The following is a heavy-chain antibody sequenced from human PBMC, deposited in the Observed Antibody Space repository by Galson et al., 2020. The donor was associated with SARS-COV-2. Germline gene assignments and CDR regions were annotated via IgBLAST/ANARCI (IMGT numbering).Heavy chain of an antibody. V-gene: IGHV3-30*18. CDR3: AKDTRSSTSWRTTDGYDY. CDR1: GFTFSSYG. CDR2: ISYDGSNK. J-gene: IGHJ4*02. Sequence: GGSLRLSCAASGFTFSSYGMHWVRQASGKGLEWVAVISYDGSNKYYADSVKGRFTISRDNSKNTLYLQMNSLRAEDTAVYYCAKDTRSSTSWRTTDGYDYWGQGTLVTVSS. D-gene: IGHD2-2*01.